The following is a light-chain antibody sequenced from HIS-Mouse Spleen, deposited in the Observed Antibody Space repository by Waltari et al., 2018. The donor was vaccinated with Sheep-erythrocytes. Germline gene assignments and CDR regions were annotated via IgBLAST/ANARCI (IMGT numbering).Light chain of an antibody. V-gene: IGLV3-10*01. CDR2: EDS. CDR1: ALPKKY. J-gene: IGLJ1*01. CDR3: YSTDSSGNRDV. Sequence: SYELTQPPSVSVSPGQTARITCSGDALPKKYAYWYQQKSGQAPVLCIYEDSKRPSGIPQRFPGSSSGTMATLTISGAQVEDEADYYCYSTDSSGNRDVFGTGTKVTVL.